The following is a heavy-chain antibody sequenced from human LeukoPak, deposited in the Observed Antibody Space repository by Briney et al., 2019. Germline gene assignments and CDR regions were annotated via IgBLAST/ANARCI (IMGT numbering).Heavy chain of an antibody. Sequence: GGSLRLSCAASGFTFSSYSMNWVRQAPGKGLEWVSSISSSSSYIYYADSVKGRFTISRDNAKNSLYLQMNSLRAEDTAVYYCARDARYCSSTSCYWVYWGQGTLVTVSS. J-gene: IGHJ4*02. CDR1: GFTFSSYS. CDR2: ISSSSSYI. V-gene: IGHV3-21*01. D-gene: IGHD2-2*01. CDR3: ARDARYCSSTSCYWVY.